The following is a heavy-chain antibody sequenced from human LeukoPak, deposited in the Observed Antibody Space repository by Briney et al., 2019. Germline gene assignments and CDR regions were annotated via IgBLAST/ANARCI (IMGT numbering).Heavy chain of an antibody. CDR1: GFTFSRYA. D-gene: IGHD2-2*01. CDR3: ARDGGYCSSTSCYEEYYYGMDV. Sequence: PGGALRLSRAASGFTFSRYAMHGVRQAAGKGLEYVSAISSNGGSTYYADSVKGRFTISRDNSKNTLYLQMGSLRAEDMAVYYCARDGGYCSSTSCYEEYYYGMDVWGKGTTVTVST. V-gene: IGHV3-64*02. J-gene: IGHJ6*04. CDR2: ISSNGGST.